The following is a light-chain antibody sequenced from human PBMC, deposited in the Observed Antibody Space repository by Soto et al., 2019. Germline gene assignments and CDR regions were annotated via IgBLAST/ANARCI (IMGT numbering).Light chain of an antibody. CDR1: GRDVGTYNY. V-gene: IGLV2-14*03. J-gene: IGLJ1*01. CDR2: DVS. CDR3: STYTGSNPSYV. Sequence: QSVLTQPASVSGSPGQSITNSRTGNGRDVGTYNYVSWYQHHPGKAPKLIIYDVSSRPSGVSHRFSGSKSGNTASLAISGLLSEDEADYFCSTYTGSNPSYVFGTGTKVTVL.